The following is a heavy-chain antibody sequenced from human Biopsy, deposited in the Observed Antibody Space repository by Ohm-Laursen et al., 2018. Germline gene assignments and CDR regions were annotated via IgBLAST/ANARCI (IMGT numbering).Heavy chain of an antibody. CDR2: LFTSGTT. J-gene: IGHJ4*02. CDR1: GGPINSYY. V-gene: IGHV4-4*07. D-gene: IGHD3-10*01. Sequence: SQTLSLTCTVSGGPINSYYWSWMRQPAGKGLEWIGRLFTSGTTNYSPSLNNRVTMSVDTSKNQFSLRLPSVTAADTAVYYCVRGGSGSFPFDYWGPGTLVTVSS. CDR3: VRGGSGSFPFDY.